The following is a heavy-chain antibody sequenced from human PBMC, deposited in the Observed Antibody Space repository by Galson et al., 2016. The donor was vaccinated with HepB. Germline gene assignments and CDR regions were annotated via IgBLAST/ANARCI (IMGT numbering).Heavy chain of an antibody. CDR2: ISGNGGST. V-gene: IGHV3-23*01. CDR3: AKGQVGATPGDH. CDR1: GFTFRNYA. J-gene: IGHJ4*02. D-gene: IGHD1-26*01. Sequence: SLRLSCAASGFTFRNYAMSWVRQAPGKGLEWVSAISGNGGSTYDADSVKGRFTISRDNSKNTLYLQMNNLRADDTAVYYCAKGQVGATPGDHWGQGTLVTVSS.